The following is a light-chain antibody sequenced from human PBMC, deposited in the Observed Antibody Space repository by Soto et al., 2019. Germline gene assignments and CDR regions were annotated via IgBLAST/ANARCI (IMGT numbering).Light chain of an antibody. CDR1: SSDIGTYDH. CDR3: ISYTVSRSYV. J-gene: IGLJ1*01. CDR2: SVS. V-gene: IGLV2-14*01. Sequence: QSVLAQPASVSGSPGQSVTISCSGTSSDIGTYDHVAWFQQFPGKTPKLVIYSVSDQPSGVSYRFSGSKSGNTASLTTSGLQADDEADYYCISYTVSRSYVFGTGTKGTVL.